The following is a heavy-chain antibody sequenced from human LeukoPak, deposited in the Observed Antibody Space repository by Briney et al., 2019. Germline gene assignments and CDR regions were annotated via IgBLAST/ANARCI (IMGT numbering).Heavy chain of an antibody. CDR2: ITSSSTI. CDR1: GFTFSNYN. Sequence: GGSLRLSCAASGFTFSNYNMNWVRQAPGKGLEWVSHITSSSTIYYADSVKGRFTISRDDAKNSLYLQMNSLRDEDTAVYYCARRFDSWGQGTLVTVSS. V-gene: IGHV3-48*02. CDR3: ARRFDS. J-gene: IGHJ4*02.